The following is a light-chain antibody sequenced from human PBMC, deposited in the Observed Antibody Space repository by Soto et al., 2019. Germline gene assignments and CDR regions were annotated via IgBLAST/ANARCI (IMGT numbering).Light chain of an antibody. Sequence: QSVLTQPASVYGAPGESITISCTGTSIDVGNYNLVSWYQHHPGKAPKLMIYEVSKRPSGVSNRFSGSKSGDTASLTISGLQAEDEADYYCCSYAGSNYVFGTGTKVTVL. CDR3: CSYAGSNYV. CDR2: EVS. V-gene: IGLV2-23*02. J-gene: IGLJ1*01. CDR1: SIDVGNYNL.